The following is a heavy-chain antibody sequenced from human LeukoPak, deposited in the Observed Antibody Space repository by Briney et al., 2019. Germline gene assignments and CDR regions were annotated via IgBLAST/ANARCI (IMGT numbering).Heavy chain of an antibody. Sequence: SETLSLTCTVSGGSVSSSNYYWSWIRQPPGKGLEWIEEINHSGSTNYNPSLKSRVTISVDTSKNQFSLKLSSVTAADTAVYYCARVLVGTTVATLPPGWFDPWGQGTLVTVSS. V-gene: IGHV4-39*07. CDR3: ARVLVGTTVATLPPGWFDP. D-gene: IGHD4-17*01. J-gene: IGHJ5*02. CDR1: GGSVSSSNYY. CDR2: INHSGST.